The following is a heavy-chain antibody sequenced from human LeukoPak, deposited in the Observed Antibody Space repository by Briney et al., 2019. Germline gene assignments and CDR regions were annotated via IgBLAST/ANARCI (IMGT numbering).Heavy chain of an antibody. CDR2: ITYSSGYT. J-gene: IGHJ6*02. CDR3: AKGEGMDV. V-gene: IGHV3-23*01. CDR1: GFTFSSYD. Sequence: PGGSLRLSCAASGFTFSSYDMSWVRQAPGKGLEWVSGITYSSGYTYYADSVKGRFTISRDNSRNTLYLQMNSLRAEDTAVYYCAKGEGMDVWGQGTTVTVSS.